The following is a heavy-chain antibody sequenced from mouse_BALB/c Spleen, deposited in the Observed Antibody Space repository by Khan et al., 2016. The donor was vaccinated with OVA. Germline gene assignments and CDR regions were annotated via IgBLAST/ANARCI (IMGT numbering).Heavy chain of an antibody. CDR1: GFSLSNYG. CDR2: IWTGGIT. J-gene: IGHJ3*01. V-gene: IGHV2-9*02. Sequence: QVQLKQSGPGLVAPSQSLSITCTVSGFSLSNYGIHWVRQPPGKGLEWLGVIWTGGITNYNSALMSRLIISKDNSKSQVFLKMNRLQTDDTAIYYCARSYDYDVGGFAYWGQGTLVTV. CDR3: ARSYDYDVGGFAY. D-gene: IGHD2-4*01.